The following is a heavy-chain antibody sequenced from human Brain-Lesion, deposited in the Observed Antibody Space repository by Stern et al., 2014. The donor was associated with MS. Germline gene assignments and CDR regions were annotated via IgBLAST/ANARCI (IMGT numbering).Heavy chain of an antibody. Sequence: VQLGESGAEVKKPGASVKVSCKASGYTFTGYYMYWVRQAPGQGLEWVGGTTPNSGGTHYAQKFQGRVTMTRDTSITTAYMELSRLRSDDTAVYYCARGYYGSGRPQKGMDVWGQGTTVTVSS. D-gene: IGHD3-10*01. J-gene: IGHJ6*02. CDR2: TTPNSGGT. CDR3: ARGYYGSGRPQKGMDV. V-gene: IGHV1-2*02. CDR1: GYTFTGYY.